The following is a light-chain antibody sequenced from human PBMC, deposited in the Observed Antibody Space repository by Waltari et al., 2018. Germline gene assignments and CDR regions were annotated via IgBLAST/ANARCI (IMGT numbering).Light chain of an antibody. Sequence: DIQMTQSPSTLSASVGDRVTITCRASQNINSWLAWYQQKPGKAPKLLIYKASSLETGVPSRFSGCESGTEFTLTINSLQPDDFATYYCQQYNSYHIFTFGPGTKVEI. CDR3: QQYNSYHIFT. J-gene: IGKJ3*01. V-gene: IGKV1-5*03. CDR1: QNINSW. CDR2: KAS.